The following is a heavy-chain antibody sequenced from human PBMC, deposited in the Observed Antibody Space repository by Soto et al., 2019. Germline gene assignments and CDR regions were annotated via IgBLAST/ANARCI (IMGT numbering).Heavy chain of an antibody. Sequence: GGSLILSCAASGFTFSSYAMSWVRQAPGKGLEWVSAISGSGGSTYYADSVKGRFTISRDNSKDTLYLQMNSLRAEDTAVYYCAKRSGYWNLSLPFDYWGQGTLVTVSS. D-gene: IGHD1-7*01. V-gene: IGHV3-23*01. J-gene: IGHJ4*02. CDR3: AKRSGYWNLSLPFDY. CDR1: GFTFSSYA. CDR2: ISGSGGST.